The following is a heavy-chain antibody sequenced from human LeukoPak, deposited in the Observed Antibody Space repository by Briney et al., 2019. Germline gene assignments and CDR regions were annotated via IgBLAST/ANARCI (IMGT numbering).Heavy chain of an antibody. CDR3: ARVGNVDIVATTYFDY. Sequence: ASVKVSCKASGYTFTGYYMHWVRQAPGQGLEWMGWINPNSGGTNYAQKFQGRVTMTRDTSISTTYMELSRLRSDDTAVYCCARVGNVDIVATTYFDYWGQGTLVTVSS. D-gene: IGHD5-12*01. V-gene: IGHV1-2*02. J-gene: IGHJ4*02. CDR2: INPNSGGT. CDR1: GYTFTGYY.